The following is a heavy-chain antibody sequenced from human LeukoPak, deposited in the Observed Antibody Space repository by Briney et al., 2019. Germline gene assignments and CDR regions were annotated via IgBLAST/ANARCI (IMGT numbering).Heavy chain of an antibody. CDR3: ARDGDGFDY. D-gene: IGHD5-24*01. J-gene: IGHJ4*02. Sequence: SETLSLTCTVSGGSISSYYWSWIRQPPGKGLEWIGYIYYNGSTNYNPSLKSRVTISVDTSKNQFSLKLSSVTAADTAVYYCARDGDGFDYWGQGTLVTVSS. CDR2: IYYNGST. V-gene: IGHV4-59*01. CDR1: GGSISSYY.